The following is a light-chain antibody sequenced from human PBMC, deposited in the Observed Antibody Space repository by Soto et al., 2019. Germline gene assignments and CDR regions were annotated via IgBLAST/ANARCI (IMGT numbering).Light chain of an antibody. V-gene: IGKV1-8*01. J-gene: IGKJ4*01. CDR2: AAS. Sequence: AIRMTQSPSSFSASTGDRVTITCRASQGISSYLAWYQQKPGKAPKLLIYAASTLQSGVPSRFSGSGSGTDFNLTISCLQSEAFATYYCQQYYSDPPELTFGGGTKVEIK. CDR3: QQYYSDPPELT. CDR1: QGISSY.